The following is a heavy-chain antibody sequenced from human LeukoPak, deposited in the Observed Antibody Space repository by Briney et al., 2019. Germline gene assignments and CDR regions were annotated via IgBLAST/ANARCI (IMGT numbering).Heavy chain of an antibody. V-gene: IGHV3-9*01. J-gene: IGHJ3*02. CDR3: AKGVIPDAFDI. Sequence: GGSLRLSCAASGFTFDDYAMHWVRQAPGKGLEWVSGISWNSGSIGYADSVKGRFTISRDNAKNSLYLQMNSLRAEDTALYYCAKGVIPDAFDIWGQGTMVTVSS. CDR1: GFTFDDYA. CDR2: ISWNSGSI. D-gene: IGHD3-16*02.